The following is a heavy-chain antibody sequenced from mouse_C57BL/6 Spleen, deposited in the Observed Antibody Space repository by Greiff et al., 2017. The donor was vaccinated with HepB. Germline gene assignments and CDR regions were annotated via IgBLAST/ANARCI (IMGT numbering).Heavy chain of an antibody. V-gene: IGHV1-4*01. CDR1: GYTFTSYT. CDR3: ARDELEYFDV. Sequence: VKLQESGAELARPGASVKMSCKASGYTFTSYTMHWVKQRPGQGLEWIGYINPSSGYTKYNQKFKDKATLTADKSSSTAYMQLSSLTSEDSAVYYCARDELEYFDVWGTGTTVTVSS. CDR2: INPSSGYT. J-gene: IGHJ1*03.